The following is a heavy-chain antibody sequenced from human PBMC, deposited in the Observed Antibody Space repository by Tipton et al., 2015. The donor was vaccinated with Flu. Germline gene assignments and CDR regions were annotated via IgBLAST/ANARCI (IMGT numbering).Heavy chain of an antibody. CDR1: GFTFSSYA. J-gene: IGHJ4*02. Sequence: SLRLSCAASGFTFSSYAMHWVRQAPGKGLEWVAVISYDGSNKYYADSVKGRFTISRDNSKNTLYLQMNSLRAEDTAVYYCARDRGIQLWLLDYWGQGTLVTVSS. V-gene: IGHV3-30-3*01. CDR2: ISYDGSNK. CDR3: ARDRGIQLWLLDY. D-gene: IGHD5-18*01.